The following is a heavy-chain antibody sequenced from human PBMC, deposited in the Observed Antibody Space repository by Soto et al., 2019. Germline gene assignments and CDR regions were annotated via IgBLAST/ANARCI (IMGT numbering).Heavy chain of an antibody. CDR3: AGRVVIIGDYYYYGMDV. Sequence: GASVKVSCKASGYTFTSYDINWVRQATGQGLEWMGWMNPNSGNTGYAQKFQGRVTMTRNTSISTAYMELSSLRSEDTAVYYCAGRVVIIGDYYYYGMDVWGQGTTVTVSS. CDR1: GYTFTSYD. J-gene: IGHJ6*02. CDR2: MNPNSGNT. V-gene: IGHV1-8*01. D-gene: IGHD3-3*01.